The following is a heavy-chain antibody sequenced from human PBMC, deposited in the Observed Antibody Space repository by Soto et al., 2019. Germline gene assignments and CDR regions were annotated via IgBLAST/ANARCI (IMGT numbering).Heavy chain of an antibody. Sequence: EVQLVESGGGLVQPGGSLRLSCAASGFTFSDHYMDWVRQAPGKGLEWVGRIRNKANTYTTEYAASVKGRFTISRDDSKYSLYLQMNSLKTEDTALYYCAYSWGDHRDLDYWGQGTLVTVSS. CDR1: GFTFSDHY. CDR2: IRNKANTYTT. V-gene: IGHV3-72*01. D-gene: IGHD2-15*01. CDR3: AYSWGDHRDLDY. J-gene: IGHJ4*02.